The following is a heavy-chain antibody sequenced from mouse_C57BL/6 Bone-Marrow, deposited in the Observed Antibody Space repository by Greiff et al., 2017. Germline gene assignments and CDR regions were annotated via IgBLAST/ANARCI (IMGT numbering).Heavy chain of an antibody. CDR2: FHPYNDDT. CDR3: ARGGNYGGYYFDY. CDR1: GYTFTTYP. J-gene: IGHJ2*01. Sequence: VQLQQSGAELVKPGASVKMSCKASGYTFTTYPIEWMKQNHGKSLEWIGNFHPYNDDTKYNEKFKGKATLTIEKSSSTVYLELGRLTSDDSAVYYCARGGNYGGYYFDYWGQGTTLTVSS. D-gene: IGHD2-1*01. V-gene: IGHV1-47*01.